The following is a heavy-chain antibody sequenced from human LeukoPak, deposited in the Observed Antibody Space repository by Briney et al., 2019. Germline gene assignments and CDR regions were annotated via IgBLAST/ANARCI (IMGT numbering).Heavy chain of an antibody. Sequence: ASVKVSCKASGYTFTGYYMHWVRQAPGQGLEWMGWINPNSGGTNYAQKLQGRVTMTRDTSISTAYMELSRLRSDDTAVYYCARDRIAAAGTGWFDPWGQGTLVTVSS. J-gene: IGHJ5*02. CDR3: ARDRIAAAGTGWFDP. CDR1: GYTFTGYY. V-gene: IGHV1-2*02. CDR2: INPNSGGT. D-gene: IGHD6-13*01.